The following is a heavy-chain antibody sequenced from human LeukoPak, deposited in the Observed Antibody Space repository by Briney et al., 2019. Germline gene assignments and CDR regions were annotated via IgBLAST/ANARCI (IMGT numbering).Heavy chain of an antibody. D-gene: IGHD1-26*01. V-gene: IGHV3-11*04. CDR2: ISGSGSTI. Sequence: GGSLRLSCAASGFTFSDHHMTWIRRAPGKGLEWLSYISGSGSTIFYADSVKGRLTISRDNAKKSLYLQMNSLRAEDTAVYYRARIQSGFDIWGQGTMVTVSS. CDR1: GFTFSDHH. J-gene: IGHJ3*02. CDR3: ARIQSGFDI.